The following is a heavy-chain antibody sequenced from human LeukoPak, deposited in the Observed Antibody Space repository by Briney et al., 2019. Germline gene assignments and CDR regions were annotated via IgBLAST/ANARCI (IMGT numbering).Heavy chain of an antibody. CDR3: ARDHYSIAAATYYFDY. D-gene: IGHD6-13*01. V-gene: IGHV4-59*12. Sequence: PSETLSLTCTVSGGSIGSYYWSWIRQPPGKGLEWIGYIYYSGSTNRGSTNYNPSLKSRVTISVDTSKNQFSLKLNSVTAADTAVYYCARDHYSIAAATYYFDYWGQGTLVTVSS. J-gene: IGHJ4*02. CDR1: GGSIGSYY. CDR2: IYYSGSTNRGST.